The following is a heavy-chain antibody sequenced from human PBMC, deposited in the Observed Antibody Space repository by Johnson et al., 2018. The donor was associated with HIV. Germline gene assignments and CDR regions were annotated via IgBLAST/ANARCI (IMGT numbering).Heavy chain of an antibody. D-gene: IGHD2-15*01. CDR1: GFSFDDYA. CDR2: LTWNSGRK. CDR3: AREGGYCSGGNCWFPFDI. Sequence: VQLVESGGRLVQPGRSLRLSCAASGFSFDDYAMHWVRQVPGKGLEWVAGLTWNSGRKGYADSVKGRFTISRDNAKNSLYLQMNSLKPEDTALYYCAREGGYCSGGNCWFPFDIWGQGTMVTVSS. V-gene: IGHV3-9*01. J-gene: IGHJ3*02.